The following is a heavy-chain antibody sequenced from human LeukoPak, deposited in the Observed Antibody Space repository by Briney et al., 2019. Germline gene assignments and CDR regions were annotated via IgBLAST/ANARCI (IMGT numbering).Heavy chain of an antibody. CDR3: AKGLSTVTTIFGY. D-gene: IGHD4-17*01. CDR2: INWNGGST. CDR1: GFTFDDYG. V-gene: IGHV3-20*04. Sequence: GGSLRLSCAASGFTFDDYGMSWVRQAPGKGLEWVSGINWNGGSTGYADSVKGRFTISRDNSKNSLYLQMNSLRTEDTALYYCAKGLSTVTTIFGYWGQGTLVTVSS. J-gene: IGHJ4*02.